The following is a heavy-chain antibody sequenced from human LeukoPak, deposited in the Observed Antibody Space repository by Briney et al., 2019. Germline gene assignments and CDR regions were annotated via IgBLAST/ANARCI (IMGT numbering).Heavy chain of an antibody. CDR1: GFTFSSYG. CDR2: IRYDGSNK. Sequence: GGSLRLSCAASGFTFSSYGMHWVRQAPGKGLEWVAFIRYDGSNKYYADSVKGRFTISRDNAKNSLYLQMNSLRAEDMALYYCAKDKGRWLQLPDAFDIWGQGTMVTVSS. J-gene: IGHJ3*02. V-gene: IGHV3-30*02. CDR3: AKDKGRWLQLPDAFDI. D-gene: IGHD5-24*01.